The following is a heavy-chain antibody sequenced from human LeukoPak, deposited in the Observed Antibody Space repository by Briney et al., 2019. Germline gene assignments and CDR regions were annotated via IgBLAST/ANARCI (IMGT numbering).Heavy chain of an antibody. Sequence: ASVKVSCKASGYTFTSYYMHWVRQAPGQGLEWMGITNPSGGSTSYAQKFQGRVTMTRDMSTSTVYMELSSLRSEDTAVYYCARAWGAAGWFDPWGQGTLVTVSS. J-gene: IGHJ5*02. CDR2: TNPSGGST. CDR3: ARAWGAAGWFDP. V-gene: IGHV1-46*01. D-gene: IGHD6-13*01. CDR1: GYTFTSYY.